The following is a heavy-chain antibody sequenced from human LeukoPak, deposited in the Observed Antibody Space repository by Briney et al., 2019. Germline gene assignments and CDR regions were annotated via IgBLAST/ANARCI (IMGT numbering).Heavy chain of an antibody. V-gene: IGHV3-23*01. CDR1: GFTFSSYA. J-gene: IGHJ3*02. Sequence: PGGSLRLSCAASGFTFSSYAMSWVRQAPGKGLEWVSAISGSGGSTYYADSVKGRFTISRDSSKNTLYLQMNSLRAEDTAVYYCAKETRTTVVIELALDAFDIWGQGTMVTVSS. CDR3: AKETRTTVVIELALDAFDI. D-gene: IGHD4-17*01. CDR2: ISGSGGST.